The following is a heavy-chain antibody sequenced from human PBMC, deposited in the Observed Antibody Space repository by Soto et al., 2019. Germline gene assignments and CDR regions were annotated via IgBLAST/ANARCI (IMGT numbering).Heavy chain of an antibody. D-gene: IGHD3-22*01. CDR1: GYTFTSYG. CDR3: ARAPGGYYDSSGYQAWYFDC. CDR2: ISAYNGNT. Sequence: QVQLVQSGAEVKKPGASVKVSCKASGYTFTSYGISWVRQAPGQGLEWMGWISAYNGNTNYAQKLQGRVTMTTDTSTSTAYMELRSLRSDDTAVYYCARAPGGYYDSSGYQAWYFDCWGQGTLVTVSS. J-gene: IGHJ4*02. V-gene: IGHV1-18*01.